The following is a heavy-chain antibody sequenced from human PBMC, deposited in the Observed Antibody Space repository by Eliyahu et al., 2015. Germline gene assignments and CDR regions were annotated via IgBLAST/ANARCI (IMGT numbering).Heavy chain of an antibody. J-gene: IGHJ6*02. V-gene: IGHV3-30*18. CDR2: ISNDGGDK. CDR3: AKDRGDGWDYYYSGMVV. CDR1: GSPFXXXG. Sequence: QEQLVESGXGVVQPGGPLIISXXASGSPFXXXGMHRVRQAPGKGLEWLAAISNDGGDKYHADSVKGRFTISRANSKNTLYLQMFNLGLEDTAVYYCAKDRGDGWDYYYSGMVVWGQGTTVTVSS. D-gene: IGHD3-10*01.